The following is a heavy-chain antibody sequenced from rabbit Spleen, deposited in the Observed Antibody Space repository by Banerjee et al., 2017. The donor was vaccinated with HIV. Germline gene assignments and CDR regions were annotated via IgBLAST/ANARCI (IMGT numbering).Heavy chain of an antibody. D-gene: IGHD8-1*01. J-gene: IGHJ6*01. CDR2: IDPVFGIT. Sequence: QLEESAGGLVQPGGSLKLSCKASGFTLSSYYMNWFRQAPGKGLEWIGYIDPVFGITYYANWVNGRFSISIENAQNTVFLQMTSLTAADTATYFCARDGAGGSYFALWGPGTLVTVS. CDR1: GFTLSSYY. CDR3: ARDGAGGSYFAL. V-gene: IGHV1S7*01.